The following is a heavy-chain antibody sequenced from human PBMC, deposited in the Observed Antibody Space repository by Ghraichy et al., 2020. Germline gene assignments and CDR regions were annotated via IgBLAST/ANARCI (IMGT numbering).Heavy chain of an antibody. J-gene: IGHJ4*02. V-gene: IGHV3-48*01. CDR2: IRSSSSTI. CDR3: ARGVAYYDSSGRYLDY. CDR1: GFTFSSYS. D-gene: IGHD3-22*01. Sequence: GGSLRLSCAASGFTFSSYSMNWVRQAPGKGLEWLSYIRSSSSTIYYADSVKGRFTISRDNAKNSLYLQMNSLRAEDTAVYYCARGVAYYDSSGRYLDYWGQGTLVTVSS.